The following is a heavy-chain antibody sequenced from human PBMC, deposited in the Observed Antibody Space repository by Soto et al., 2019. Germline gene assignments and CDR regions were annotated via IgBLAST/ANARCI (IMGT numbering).Heavy chain of an antibody. CDR1: GGSISSSSYY. CDR3: ARLIHSSSWYWFDP. J-gene: IGHJ5*02. CDR2: IYYSGST. D-gene: IGHD6-13*01. Sequence: PSETLSLTCTVSGGSISSSSYYWGWTRQPPGKGLEWIGSIYYSGSTYYNPSLKSRVTISVDTSKNQFSLKLSSVTAADTAVYNCARLIHSSSWYWFDPWGQGTLVTVSS. V-gene: IGHV4-39*01.